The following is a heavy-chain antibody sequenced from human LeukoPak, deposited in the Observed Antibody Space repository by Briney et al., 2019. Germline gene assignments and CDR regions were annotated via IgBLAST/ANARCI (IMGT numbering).Heavy chain of an antibody. D-gene: IGHD3-16*01. CDR2: IYYSGST. Sequence: SETLSLTCTVSDGSIGTYYWSWIRQPPGKGLEWIGYIYYSGSTDCNPSLKSRVTISVDTSTNQFSLKLSSVTAADTAAYYCARDRGGRLDYYYMDVWGKGTTVTVSS. V-gene: IGHV4-59*12. J-gene: IGHJ6*03. CDR1: DGSIGTYY. CDR3: ARDRGGRLDYYYMDV.